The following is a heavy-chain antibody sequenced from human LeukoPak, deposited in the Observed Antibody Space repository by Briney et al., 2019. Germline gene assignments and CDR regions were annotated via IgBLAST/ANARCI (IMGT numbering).Heavy chain of an antibody. V-gene: IGHV3-30*18. Sequence: GGSLRLSCAASGFTFSSYGMHWVRQAPGKGLEWVAVISYDGSNKYYADSVKGRFTISRDNSKNTLYLQMNSLRAEDTAVYYCAKSGSICTNGVCLYYFDYWGQGTLVTVSS. CDR3: AKSGSICTNGVCLYYFDY. CDR2: ISYDGSNK. J-gene: IGHJ4*02. CDR1: GFTFSSYG. D-gene: IGHD2-8*01.